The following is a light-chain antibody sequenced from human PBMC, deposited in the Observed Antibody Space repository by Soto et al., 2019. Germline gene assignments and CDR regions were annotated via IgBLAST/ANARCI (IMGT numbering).Light chain of an antibody. J-gene: IGLJ3*02. CDR1: RSNIGRNF. CDR3: AAWDATLDAQV. Sequence: QSALTQSPSASGTPGQRVTISCSGSRSNIGRNFAYWYQHVPGTAPRLLIQRNNERPSGVPDRFSGSKSGTSVSLAISGLRSDDEATYYCAAWDATLDAQVFGGGTKLTVL. V-gene: IGLV1-47*01. CDR2: RNN.